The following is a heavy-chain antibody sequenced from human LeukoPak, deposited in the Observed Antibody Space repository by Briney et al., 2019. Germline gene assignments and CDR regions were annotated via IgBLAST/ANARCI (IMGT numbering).Heavy chain of an antibody. CDR3: ERGESSGWYGGAFDI. CDR2: ISSSSSTI. J-gene: IGHJ3*02. CDR1: GFTFSSYS. Sequence: PGGSLRLSCAASGFTFSSYSMNWVRQAPGKGLEWVSYISSSSSTIYYADSVKGRFTISRDNAKNSLYLQMNSLRDEDTAVYYCERGESSGWYGGAFDIWGQGTMVTVSS. D-gene: IGHD6-19*01. V-gene: IGHV3-48*02.